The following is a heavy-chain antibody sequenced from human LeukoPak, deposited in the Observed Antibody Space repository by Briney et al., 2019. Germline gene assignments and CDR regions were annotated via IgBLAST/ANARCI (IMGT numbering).Heavy chain of an antibody. CDR2: IYYSGST. D-gene: IGHD3-22*01. CDR1: GGSIRSSSYY. CDR3: ARPTDSSGDAFDI. V-gene: IGHV4-39*01. Sequence: PSETLSLTCTVSGGSIRSSSYYWGWIRQPPGKGLEWIGSIYYSGSTYYNPSLKSRVTISVDTSKNQFSLKLSSVTAADTAVYYCARPTDSSGDAFDIWGQGTMVTVSS. J-gene: IGHJ3*02.